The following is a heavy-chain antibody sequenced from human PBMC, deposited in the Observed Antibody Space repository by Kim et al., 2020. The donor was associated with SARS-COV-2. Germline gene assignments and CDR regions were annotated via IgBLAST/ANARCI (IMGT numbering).Heavy chain of an antibody. CDR2: ISSSSSYI. D-gene: IGHD5-12*01. Sequence: GGSLRLSCAASGFTFSSYSMNWVRQAPGKGLEWVSSISSSSSYIYYADSVKGRFTISRDNAKNSLYLQMNSLRAEDTAVYYCAKGGDGYNYIHYWGQGTLVTVSS. CDR1: GFTFSSYS. V-gene: IGHV3-21*01. J-gene: IGHJ4*02. CDR3: AKGGDGYNYIHY.